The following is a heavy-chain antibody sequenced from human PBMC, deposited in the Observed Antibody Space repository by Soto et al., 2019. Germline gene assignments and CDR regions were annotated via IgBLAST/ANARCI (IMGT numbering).Heavy chain of an antibody. J-gene: IGHJ6*02. CDR2: IYRAGKI. Sequence: EVQLVASGGGLIQPGGSLRLSCAASGFTVRSNYMTWVRRAPGKGLEWVSVIYRAGKIYYADSVKGRFTTSSDNSQNTGFFKMTSLRAEDPAEYYCARDSGLIGENSGMEVWAKGPRSPSP. D-gene: IGHD7-27*01. V-gene: IGHV3-53*01. CDR1: GFTVRSNY. CDR3: ARDSGLIGENSGMEV.